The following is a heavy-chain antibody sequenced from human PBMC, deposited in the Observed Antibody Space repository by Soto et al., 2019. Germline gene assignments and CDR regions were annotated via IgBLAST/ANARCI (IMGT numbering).Heavy chain of an antibody. Sequence: GGSLRLSCAASGFTFSSYSMNWVRQAPGKGLEWVSSISSSSSYIYYADSVKGRFTISRDNAKNSLYLQMNSLRAEDTAVYYCARDEGYCSSTSCNRAFDIWGQGTMVTVS. CDR1: GFTFSSYS. V-gene: IGHV3-21*01. CDR3: ARDEGYCSSTSCNRAFDI. CDR2: ISSSSSYI. D-gene: IGHD2-2*01. J-gene: IGHJ3*02.